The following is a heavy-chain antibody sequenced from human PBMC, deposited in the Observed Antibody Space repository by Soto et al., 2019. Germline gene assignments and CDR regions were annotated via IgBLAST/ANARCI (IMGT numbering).Heavy chain of an antibody. V-gene: IGHV1-69*02. CDR3: ARRRYCGVDCYNKFYYGMDV. CDR2: IIPVLGVT. CDR1: GSTFSSYT. D-gene: IGHD2-21*02. J-gene: IGHJ6*02. Sequence: QVQLVQSGAEVRKPGSSVEVSCMASGSTFSSYTVNWVRQAPGQGLEWIGRIIPVLGVTHYARRFQGRVTITGERSRKTAYMQLTSLTSEDTAVYYCARRRYCGVDCYNKFYYGMDVWGQGTKVTVSS.